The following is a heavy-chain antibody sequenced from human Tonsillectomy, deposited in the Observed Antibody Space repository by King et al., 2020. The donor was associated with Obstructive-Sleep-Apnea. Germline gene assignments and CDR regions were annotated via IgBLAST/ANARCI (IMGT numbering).Heavy chain of an antibody. J-gene: IGHJ2*01. D-gene: IGHD4-17*01. CDR1: GFNFSSYA. CDR3: ARVRVAHGDFPL. CDR2: ISLDGGNK. Sequence: VQLVESGGGVVQPGTSLRLSCAASGFNFSSYALHWVRPAPGKGLEWVAGISLDGGNKDYADSVKGRFTISRDNSKYTLYLQMNSLRTEDTAVYYCARVRVAHGDFPLWGRGTLVTVSS. V-gene: IGHV3-30-3*01.